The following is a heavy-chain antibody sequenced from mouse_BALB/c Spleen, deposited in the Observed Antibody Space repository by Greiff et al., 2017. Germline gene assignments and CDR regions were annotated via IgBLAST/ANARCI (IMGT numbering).Heavy chain of an antibody. CDR2: IWTGGGT. J-gene: IGHJ1*01. V-gene: IGHV2-9-2*01. D-gene: IGHD2-14*01. Sequence: VQLQQSGPGLVAPSQSLSITCTVSGFSLTSYDISWIRQPPGKGLEWLGVIWTGGGTNYNSAFMSRLSISKDNSKSQVFLKMNSLQTDDTAIYYCVRDGVRRPSYWYFDVWGAGTTVTVSS. CDR3: VRDGVRRPSYWYFDV. CDR1: GFSLTSYD.